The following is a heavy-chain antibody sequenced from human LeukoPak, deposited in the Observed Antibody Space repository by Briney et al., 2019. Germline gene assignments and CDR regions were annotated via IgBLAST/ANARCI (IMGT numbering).Heavy chain of an antibody. CDR1: GFTVSGNY. CDR2: NSGSGT. Sequence: GGTLRLSCAASGFTVSGNYMSWVRQAPGKGLEWVSVNSGSGTYYADSVKGRFTISRDDSKNTLYLQMSSLRAEDTAVYYCARIQYSCSWFPVPNFDCRSQGTLVTVSS. D-gene: IGHD6-13*01. J-gene: IGHJ4*02. CDR3: ARIQYSCSWFPVPNFDC. V-gene: IGHV3-66*02.